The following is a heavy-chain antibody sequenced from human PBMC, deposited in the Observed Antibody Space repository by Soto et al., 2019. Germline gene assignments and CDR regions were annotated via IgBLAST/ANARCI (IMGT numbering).Heavy chain of an antibody. D-gene: IGHD3-3*02. V-gene: IGHV4-34*01. J-gene: IGHJ4*02. CDR1: GGSIRRYD. Sequence: PETLARTCTVSGGSIRRYDGSWIRQPPGKGLEWIGEVNRGGASIYNPSLKSRATISVDTSKNQFSLKLSSVTAADTAAYYCARGSELAWEIAAVWGQGNLVTVSS. CDR2: VNRGGAS. CDR3: ARGSELAWEIAAV.